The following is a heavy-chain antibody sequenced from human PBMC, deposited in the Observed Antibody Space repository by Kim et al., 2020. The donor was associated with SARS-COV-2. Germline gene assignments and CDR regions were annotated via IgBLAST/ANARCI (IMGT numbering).Heavy chain of an antibody. V-gene: IGHV3-48*01. D-gene: IGHD2-2*01. CDR3: ARGGHIVVVPASLPY. J-gene: IGHJ4*02. Sequence: ADRVRGRFTISRDDAKNSLYLQMENLRAADTAVYYCARGGHIVVVPASLPYWGQGTLVTVAS.